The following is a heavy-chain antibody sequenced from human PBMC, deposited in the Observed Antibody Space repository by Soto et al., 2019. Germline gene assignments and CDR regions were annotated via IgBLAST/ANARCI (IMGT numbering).Heavy chain of an antibody. CDR3: GRGRSGQIVVFY. Sequence: QVQLVQSGAEVKMPGASVKVSCKTSGYTFTGHYIHWVRQAPEQGPEWMGEIGPESGATRYAQKFRGRVTMTRDTSITTVYMELNTLSPEDTAVYYCGRGRSGQIVVFYWGQGTPVTVSS. D-gene: IGHD1-26*01. CDR1: GYTFTGHY. V-gene: IGHV1-2*02. CDR2: IGPESGAT. J-gene: IGHJ4*02.